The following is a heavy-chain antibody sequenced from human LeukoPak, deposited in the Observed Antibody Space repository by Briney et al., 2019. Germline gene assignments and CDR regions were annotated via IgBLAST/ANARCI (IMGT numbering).Heavy chain of an antibody. D-gene: IGHD3-9*01. CDR3: ARLYYDILTGYPGYFDY. CDR1: GGSISSYY. J-gene: IGHJ4*02. CDR2: IYTCGST. V-gene: IGHV4-4*07. Sequence: SETLSLTCTVSGGSISSYYWSWIRQPAGKGLEWIGRIYTCGSTNYNPSLKSRVTMSVDTSKNQFSLKLSSVTAADTAVYYCARLYYDILTGYPGYFDYWGQGTLVTVSS.